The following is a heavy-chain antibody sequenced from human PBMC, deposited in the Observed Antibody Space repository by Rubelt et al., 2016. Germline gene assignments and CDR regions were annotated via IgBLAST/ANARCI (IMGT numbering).Heavy chain of an antibody. CDR2: IYYSGST. CDR1: AGSISSYY. J-gene: IGHJ4*02. V-gene: IGHV4-59*12. CDR3: ARSLFDY. Sequence: QVQLQESGPGLVKPSETLSLTCTVSAGSISSYYWSWIRQPPGKGLEWIGYIYYSGSTNYNPSLKSRVTISVDTSKSQFSLKLSSVTAADTAVYYCARSLFDYWGQGTLVTVSP.